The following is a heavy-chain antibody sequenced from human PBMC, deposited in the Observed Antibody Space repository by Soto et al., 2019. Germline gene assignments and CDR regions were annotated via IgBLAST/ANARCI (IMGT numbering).Heavy chain of an antibody. Sequence: PSETLSLTCTVSGGPMSSYYWSWIRQPPGKGLEWIASIYYTGTTKYNPSLAGRVTISIDTSRNHFSLRLSSLTAADSAVHYCAREFSNSPEAFDAWGQGSMVTVSS. J-gene: IGHJ4*02. V-gene: IGHV4-59*01. D-gene: IGHD6-6*01. CDR3: AREFSNSPEAFDA. CDR1: GGPMSSYY. CDR2: IYYTGTT.